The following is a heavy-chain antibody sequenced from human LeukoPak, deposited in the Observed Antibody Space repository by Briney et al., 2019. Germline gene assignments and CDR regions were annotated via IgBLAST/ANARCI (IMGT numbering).Heavy chain of an antibody. CDR2: ISGSGGST. V-gene: IGHV3-23*01. D-gene: IGHD2-2*01. Sequence: PGGSLRLSCAASRFTFNSYAMSWVRQAPGKGLEWVSAISGSGGSTYYADSVKGRFTISRDNSQNTLYLQMNSLRAEDTAVYYCAKDPSRYETYWGQGTLVTVSS. CDR3: AKDPSRYETY. J-gene: IGHJ4*02. CDR1: RFTFNSYA.